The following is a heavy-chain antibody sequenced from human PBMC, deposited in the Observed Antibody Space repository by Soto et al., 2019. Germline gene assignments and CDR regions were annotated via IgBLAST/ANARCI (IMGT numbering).Heavy chain of an antibody. J-gene: IGHJ6*02. CDR2: IYTSGST. D-gene: IGHD1-26*01. V-gene: IGHV4-4*07. Sequence: SETLSLTCTVSGGSISSYYWSWIRQPAGKGLEWIGRIYTSGSTNYNPSLKSRVTMSVDTSKNQFSLKLSSVTAADTAVYYCASLYSGSYPYYYGMDVWGQGTTVTVSS. CDR3: ASLYSGSYPYYYGMDV. CDR1: GGSISSYY.